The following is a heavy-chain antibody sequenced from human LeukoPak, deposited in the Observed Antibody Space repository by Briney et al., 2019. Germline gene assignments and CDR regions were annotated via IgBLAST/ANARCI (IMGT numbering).Heavy chain of an antibody. D-gene: IGHD6-13*01. V-gene: IGHV4-59*01. CDR2: IYYSGST. J-gene: IGHJ6*02. CDR1: GGSISSYY. CDR3: ARAGYSSSWDYYYYYGMDV. Sequence: SETLSLTCTVSGGSISSYYWSWIRQPPGKGLEWIGYIYYSGSTNYNPSLKSRVTISVDTSKNQFSLKLSSVTAADTAVYYCARAGYSSSWDYYYYYGMDVWGQGTRSPSP.